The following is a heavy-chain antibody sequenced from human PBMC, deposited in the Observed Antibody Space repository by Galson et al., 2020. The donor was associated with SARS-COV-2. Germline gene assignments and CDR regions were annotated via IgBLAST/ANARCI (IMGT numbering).Heavy chain of an antibody. CDR3: ASLITMVRGVINS. D-gene: IGHD3-10*01. CDR1: GFTFSSYA. CDR2: ISYDGSNK. Sequence: GGSLRLSCAASGFTFSSYAMHWVRQAPGKGLEWVAVISYDGSNKYYADSVKGRFTISRDNSKNTLYLQMNSLRAEDTAVYYCASLITMVRGVINSWCQGTLVTVSS. V-gene: IGHV3-30*04. J-gene: IGHJ4*02.